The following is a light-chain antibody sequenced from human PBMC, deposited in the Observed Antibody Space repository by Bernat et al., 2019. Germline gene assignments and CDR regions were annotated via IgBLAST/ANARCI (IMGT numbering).Light chain of an antibody. V-gene: IGKV1-9*01. CDR1: QGISSW. Sequence: DIQLTQSPSFLSASVGDRVTITCRASQGISSWLAWYQQIPGKAPKLLIYAASTLQSGVPSRFSGSGSGTEFTLTISSLQPDDFATFYCQQYDNHPFTFGQGTKLEIK. J-gene: IGKJ2*01. CDR2: AAS. CDR3: QQYDNHPFT.